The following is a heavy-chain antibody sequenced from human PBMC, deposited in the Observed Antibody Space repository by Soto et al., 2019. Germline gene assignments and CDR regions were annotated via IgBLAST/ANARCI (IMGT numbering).Heavy chain of an antibody. CDR3: ARDIVATDGAFDI. J-gene: IGHJ3*02. D-gene: IGHD5-12*01. Sequence: PGGSLRLSCAASGFTFDIYGMHWVRQAPGKGLEWVSSISSSSSYIYYADSVKGRFTISRDNAKNSLYLQMNSLRAEDTAVYYCARDIVATDGAFDIWGQGTMVTVSS. CDR2: ISSSSSYI. V-gene: IGHV3-21*01. CDR1: GFTFDIYG.